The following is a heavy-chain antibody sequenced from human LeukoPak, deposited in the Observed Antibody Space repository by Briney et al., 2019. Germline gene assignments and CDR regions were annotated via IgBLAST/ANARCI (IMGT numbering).Heavy chain of an antibody. CDR3: ARLSGTFGTTSRIFDY. D-gene: IGHD1-1*01. CDR1: GFSFVTYA. CDR2: ISGGGDAT. Sequence: GGSLRLSCAASGFSFVTYAMIWVRRTPGKGLEWVSAISGGGDATYYTDFVKGRFTISRDNSQSMVYLRLNRLRAEDTAVYYCARLSGTFGTTSRIFDYWGQGVLVTVSS. J-gene: IGHJ4*02. V-gene: IGHV3-23*01.